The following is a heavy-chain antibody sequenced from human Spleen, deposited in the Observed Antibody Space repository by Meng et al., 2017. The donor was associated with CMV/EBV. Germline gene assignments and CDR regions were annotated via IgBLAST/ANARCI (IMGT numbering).Heavy chain of an antibody. D-gene: IGHD3-22*01. V-gene: IGHV3-21*01. CDR3: ARARTYYYDSSGYYGELDY. CDR2: ISSSSRYI. J-gene: IGHJ4*02. Sequence: GESLKISCAASGFTFSSYSMNWVRQAPGKGLEWVSSISSSSRYIYYADSVKGRFTISRDNAKNSLYLQMNSLRAEDTAVYYCARARTYYYDSSGYYGELDYWGQGTLVTVSS. CDR1: GFTFSSYS.